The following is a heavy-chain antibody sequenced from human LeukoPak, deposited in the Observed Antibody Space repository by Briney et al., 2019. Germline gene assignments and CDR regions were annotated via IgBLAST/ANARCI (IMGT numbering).Heavy chain of an antibody. CDR3: AAWRGSSWFDY. CDR2: IFGGGKT. Sequence: GGSLRLSCAASGFPVSSNHMGWVRQAPGKGVEWVSVIFGGGKTSYAGSVQGRVTISRDNYKNTMHLQMIRLRVEDTAVYYCAAWRGSSWFDYWGQGTLVTVSS. J-gene: IGHJ4*02. CDR1: GFPVSSNH. V-gene: IGHV3-53*01. D-gene: IGHD6-13*01.